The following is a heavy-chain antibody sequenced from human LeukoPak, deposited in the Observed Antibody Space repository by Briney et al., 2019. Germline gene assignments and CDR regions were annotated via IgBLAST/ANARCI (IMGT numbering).Heavy chain of an antibody. D-gene: IGHD3-10*01. J-gene: IGHJ1*01. Sequence: SETLSLTCAVYGGSFGGYYWSWIRQPPGKGLEWIGEINHSGSTNYNPSLKSRVTISVDTSKNQFSLKLSSVTAADTAVYYCARDLAYYYGSGFQHWGQGTLVTVSS. CDR1: GGSFGGYY. CDR3: ARDLAYYYGSGFQH. V-gene: IGHV4-34*01. CDR2: INHSGST.